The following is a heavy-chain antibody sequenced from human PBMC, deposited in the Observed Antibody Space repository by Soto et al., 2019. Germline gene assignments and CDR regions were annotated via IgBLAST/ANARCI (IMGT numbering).Heavy chain of an antibody. J-gene: IGHJ6*02. Sequence: KQSQTLSLTCAISGDSVSSNSAAWNWIRQSPSRGLEWLGRTYYRSKWYNDYAVSVKSRITINPDTSKNQFSLQLNSVTPEDMAVYYCARDIGIAAADYYYYYGMDVWGQGTTVTVSS. CDR1: GDSVSSNSAA. D-gene: IGHD6-13*01. CDR3: ARDIGIAAADYYYYYGMDV. CDR2: TYYRSKWYN. V-gene: IGHV6-1*01.